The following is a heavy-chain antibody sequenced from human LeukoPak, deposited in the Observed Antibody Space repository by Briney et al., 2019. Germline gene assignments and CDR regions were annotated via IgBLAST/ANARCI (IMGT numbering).Heavy chain of an antibody. CDR1: GYTFTSYA. J-gene: IGHJ4*02. V-gene: IGHV1-3*01. Sequence: ASVKVSCKASGYTFTSYAMHWVRQAPGQRLEWMGWINAGNGNTKYSQKFQGRVTITRDTSASTAYMELSSLRSEDTAVYHCARGSPRYCSGGSCLTYWGQGTLVTVSS. D-gene: IGHD2-15*01. CDR3: ARGSPRYCSGGSCLTY. CDR2: INAGNGNT.